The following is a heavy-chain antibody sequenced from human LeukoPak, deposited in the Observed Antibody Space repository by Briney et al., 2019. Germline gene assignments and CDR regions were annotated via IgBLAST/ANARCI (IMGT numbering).Heavy chain of an antibody. D-gene: IGHD6-13*01. Sequence: ASVKVSCKACRYTFTSYDINWVRQATGQGVEWVGWMNPNSGNTGYAQKFQGRVTMTRNTSISTAYMELSSLRSEDTAVYYCARVGGVGIAAAGDAFDIWGQGTMVTVSS. CDR3: ARVGGVGIAAAGDAFDI. CDR1: RYTFTSYD. J-gene: IGHJ3*02. V-gene: IGHV1-8*01. CDR2: MNPNSGNT.